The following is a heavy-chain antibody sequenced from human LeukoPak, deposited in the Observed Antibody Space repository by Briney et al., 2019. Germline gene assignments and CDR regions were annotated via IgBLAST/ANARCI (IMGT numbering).Heavy chain of an antibody. J-gene: IGHJ6*03. CDR1: GFTFSSYA. V-gene: IGHV3-23*01. Sequence: GGSLRLSCAASGFTFSSYAMSWVRQAPGKGLEWVSAISGSGGSTYYADSVKGRFTISRDNSKNTVYLQMNSLRAEDTAVYYCAKVMKGSERLTMVRGVITKTAGLHYMDVWGKGTTVTVSS. CDR2: ISGSGGST. D-gene: IGHD3-10*01. CDR3: AKVMKGSERLTMVRGVITKTAGLHYMDV.